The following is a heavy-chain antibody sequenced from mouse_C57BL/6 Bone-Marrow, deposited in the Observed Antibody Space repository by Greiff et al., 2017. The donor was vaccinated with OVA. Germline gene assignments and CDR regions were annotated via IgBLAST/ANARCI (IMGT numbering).Heavy chain of an antibody. CDR3: ARARWLLLGY. CDR1: GYTFTSYW. Sequence: QVQLQQPGAELVKPGASVKLSCKASGYTFTSYWMHWVKQRPGRGLEWIGRIDPKSGGTKYNEKFKSKATLTVDKPSSTAYMQLSSLTSEDSAVYYCARARWLLLGYWGQGTTLTVSS. CDR2: IDPKSGGT. V-gene: IGHV1-72*01. J-gene: IGHJ2*01. D-gene: IGHD2-3*01.